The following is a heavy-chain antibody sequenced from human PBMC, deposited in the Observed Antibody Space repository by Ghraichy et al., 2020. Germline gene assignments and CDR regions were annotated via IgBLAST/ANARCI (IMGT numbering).Heavy chain of an antibody. V-gene: IGHV3-48*03. CDR3: AREGRFLEWFHNYYYYGMDV. J-gene: IGHJ6*02. CDR1: GFTFSSYD. CDR2: ISSSGSTI. D-gene: IGHD3-3*01. Sequence: GGSLRLSCAASGFTFSSYDMNWVRQAPGKGLEWVSYISSSGSTIYYADSVKGRFTISRDNAKNSLYLQMNSLRAEDTAVYYCAREGRFLEWFHNYYYYGMDVGGQGTTVTVSS.